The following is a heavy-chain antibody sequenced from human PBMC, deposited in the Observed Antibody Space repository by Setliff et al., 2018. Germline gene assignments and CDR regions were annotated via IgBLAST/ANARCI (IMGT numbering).Heavy chain of an antibody. Sequence: PGGSLRLSCAASGFSFNTYGMHWVRQAPGEGLEWVAFVRYDGSYKNYADSVKGRSTISRDNSKNTVYLQMSSLRVEDTGFYYRAKVKKQLIRGSGFDLWGQGTLVTVSS. D-gene: IGHD1-1*01. CDR3: AKVKKQLIRGSGFDL. V-gene: IGHV3-30*02. CDR2: VRYDGSYK. J-gene: IGHJ4*02. CDR1: GFSFNTYG.